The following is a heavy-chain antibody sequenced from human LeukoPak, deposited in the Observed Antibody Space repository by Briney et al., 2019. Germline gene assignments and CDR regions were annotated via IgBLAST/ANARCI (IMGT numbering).Heavy chain of an antibody. CDR3: ARDFTPYCSSTSCSWFDP. J-gene: IGHJ5*02. Sequence: GAPVKVSCKASGYTFSSYGISWVRQAPGQQLEWLGWITAYSDNTIYAQKLQGRVTMTTDTSTSTAYMELRSLISDDTAVYYCARDFTPYCSSTSCSWFDPWGQGTLVTVSS. V-gene: IGHV1-18*01. D-gene: IGHD2-2*01. CDR2: ITAYSDNT. CDR1: GYTFSSYG.